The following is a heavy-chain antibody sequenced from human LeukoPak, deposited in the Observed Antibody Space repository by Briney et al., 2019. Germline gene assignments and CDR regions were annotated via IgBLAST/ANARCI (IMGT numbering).Heavy chain of an antibody. CDR2: ISGSGTI. V-gene: IGHV4-4*07. CDR3: ARRGWFGGQRAFDI. CDR1: GGSIHSY. J-gene: IGHJ3*02. D-gene: IGHD3-10*01. Sequence: PSETLSLTCTVSGGSIHSYWSWIRQPAGKGLEWIGRISGSGTITYNPALQSRLTISIDTSKNQFSLKLSSVTAADTAVYYCARRGWFGGQRAFDIWGQGTMVTVSS.